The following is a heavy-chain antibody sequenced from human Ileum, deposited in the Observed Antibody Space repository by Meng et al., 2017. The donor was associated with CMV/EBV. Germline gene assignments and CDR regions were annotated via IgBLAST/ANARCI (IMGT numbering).Heavy chain of an antibody. CDR2: ISSSGSTI. CDR3: ARRNYDFWSGGWFDP. D-gene: IGHD3-3*01. J-gene: IGHJ5*02. CDR1: GFTFSDYY. V-gene: IGHV3-11*04. Sequence: SGFTFSDYYRSWIRQAPGKGLEWVSYISSSGSTIYYADSVKGRFTISRDNAKNSLYLQMNSLRAEDTAVYYCARRNYDFWSGGWFDPWGQGTLVTVSS.